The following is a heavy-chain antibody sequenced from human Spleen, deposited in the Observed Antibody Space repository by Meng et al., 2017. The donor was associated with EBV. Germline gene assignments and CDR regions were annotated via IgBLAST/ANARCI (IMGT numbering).Heavy chain of an antibody. CDR2: VSPYNGYT. D-gene: IGHD5-24*01. Sequence: GVEVSKLGPSVTVSCKASGYTFIYDGINWVRQASGQGLEWMGWVSPYNGYTSYAQNLKGRVTMTTDTSTNTAYMTLRSLRSDDTAVYYCARDRSEMAGSWGGYWGQGSLVTVSS. CDR3: ARDRSEMAGSWGGY. CDR1: GYTFIYDG. J-gene: IGHJ4*01. V-gene: IGHV1-18*01.